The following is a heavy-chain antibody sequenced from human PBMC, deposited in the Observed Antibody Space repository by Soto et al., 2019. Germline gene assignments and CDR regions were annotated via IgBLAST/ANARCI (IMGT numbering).Heavy chain of an antibody. D-gene: IGHD2-8*01. Sequence: SETLSLTCAVYGGSFSGYYWSWIRQPPGKGLEWIGEINHSGSTNYNPSLKSRVTISVDTSKNQFSLKLSSVTAADTAVYYCARGTDCTNGVCYPHYYYMDVWGKGTTVTVSS. V-gene: IGHV4-34*01. CDR1: GGSFSGYY. J-gene: IGHJ6*03. CDR2: INHSGST. CDR3: ARGTDCTNGVCYPHYYYMDV.